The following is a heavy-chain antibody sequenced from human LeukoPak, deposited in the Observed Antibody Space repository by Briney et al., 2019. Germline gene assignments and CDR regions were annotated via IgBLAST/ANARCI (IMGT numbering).Heavy chain of an antibody. Sequence: ASVKVSCKASGYTFTSYGFSWVRQAPGQGHEWRGWINAYNGNTMYAQNLQGRVTMTTDTSTSTAYMELRSLTSDDTALYYCARDFRDCSSTSCHPWFDPWGQGTLVTVSS. D-gene: IGHD2-2*01. CDR2: INAYNGNT. J-gene: IGHJ5*02. V-gene: IGHV1-18*01. CDR1: GYTFTSYG. CDR3: ARDFRDCSSTSCHPWFDP.